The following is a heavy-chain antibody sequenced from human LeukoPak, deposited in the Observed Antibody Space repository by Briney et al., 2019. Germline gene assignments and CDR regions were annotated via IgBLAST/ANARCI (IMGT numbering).Heavy chain of an antibody. Sequence: SETLSLTCTVSGGSISSYYWSWIRQPPGKGLEWIGYIYYSGSTNYNPSLKSRVTISVDTSKNQFSLKLSSVTAADTAVYYCARVHLSGYYYYMDVWGKGTTVTVSS. J-gene: IGHJ6*03. CDR3: ARVHLSGYYYYMDV. CDR2: IYYSGST. D-gene: IGHD6-25*01. V-gene: IGHV4-59*01. CDR1: GGSISSYY.